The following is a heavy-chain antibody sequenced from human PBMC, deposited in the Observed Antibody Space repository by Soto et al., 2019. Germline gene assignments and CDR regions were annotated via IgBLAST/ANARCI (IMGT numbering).Heavy chain of an antibody. V-gene: IGHV2-26*01. CDR1: GFSLSNARMG. Sequence: SGPTLVNPTETLTLTCTVSGFSLSNARMGVSWIRQPPGKALEWLAHIFSNDEKSYSTSLKSRLTISKDTSKSQVVLTMTNMDPVDTATYYCARIGRGYSSSWYYYGMDVWGQGTTVTVSS. CDR3: ARIGRGYSSSWYYYGMDV. J-gene: IGHJ6*02. CDR2: IFSNDEK. D-gene: IGHD6-13*01.